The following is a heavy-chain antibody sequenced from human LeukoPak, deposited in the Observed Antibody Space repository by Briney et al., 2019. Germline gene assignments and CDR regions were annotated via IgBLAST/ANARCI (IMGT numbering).Heavy chain of an antibody. CDR3: ARERYYDSSGRATTSYYMDV. CDR2: IYTSGST. CDR1: GGSISSSSYY. Sequence: PSETLSLTCTVSGGSISSSSYYWGWIRQPPGKGLEWIGSIYTSGSTNYNPSLKSRVTISGGTSKNQISLKLSSVTAADTAVYYCARERYYDSSGRATTSYYMDVWGKGTTVTISS. J-gene: IGHJ6*03. V-gene: IGHV4-39*07. D-gene: IGHD3-22*01.